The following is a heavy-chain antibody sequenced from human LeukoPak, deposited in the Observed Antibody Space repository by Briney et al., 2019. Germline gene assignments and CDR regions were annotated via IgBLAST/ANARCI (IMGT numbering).Heavy chain of an antibody. CDR1: GGSISSYY. V-gene: IGHV4-4*07. D-gene: IGHD4-17*01. CDR2: IYTSGST. J-gene: IGHJ6*03. CDR3: ARDRTVTTNYYYMDV. Sequence: PSETLSLTCTVSGGSISSYYWSWIRQPAGKGLEWIGRIYTSGSTNYNPSLKSRVTMSVDTSKNQFSLKLSSVTAADTAVYYCARDRTVTTNYYYMDVWGKGTTVTVSS.